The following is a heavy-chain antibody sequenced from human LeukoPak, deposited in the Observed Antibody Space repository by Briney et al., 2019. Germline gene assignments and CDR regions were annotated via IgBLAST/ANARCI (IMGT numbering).Heavy chain of an antibody. CDR3: ARSEMTTTWYYFDY. CDR2: ITASDVTT. D-gene: IGHD4-17*01. V-gene: IGHV3-23*01. J-gene: IGHJ4*02. Sequence: GGSLRLSCATSGFTFSSYVMTWVRQAPGKGLEWVSSITASDVTTYYADSVRGRFAISRDNSKNTLYLQMNSLRAEDTAVYYRARSEMTTTWYYFDYWGQGTLVTVSS. CDR1: GFTFSSYV.